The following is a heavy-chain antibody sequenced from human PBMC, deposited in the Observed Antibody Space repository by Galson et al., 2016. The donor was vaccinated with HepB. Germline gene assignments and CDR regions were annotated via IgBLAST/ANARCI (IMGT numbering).Heavy chain of an antibody. J-gene: IGHJ4*02. Sequence: SLRLSCAASGFIFSNYAMSWVRQAPGKGLEWVSSISVSGATTYYADSVKGRFTIYRDTSKNTLYLQMNSLRAEDSAVYYCARDIGDCSSGTCYSDYLDYWGQGTLVAVSS. CDR1: GFIFSNYA. D-gene: IGHD2-15*01. CDR2: ISVSGATT. CDR3: ARDIGDCSSGTCYSDYLDY. V-gene: IGHV3-23*01.